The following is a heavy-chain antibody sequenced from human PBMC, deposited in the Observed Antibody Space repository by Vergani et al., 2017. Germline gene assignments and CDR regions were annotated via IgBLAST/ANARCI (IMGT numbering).Heavy chain of an antibody. CDR1: GFTLSSYG. Sequence: QVQLVESGGGVVQPGRSLRLSCAASGFTLSSYGMHGVRQAPGKGLEWVAGLSDDGSNKYYADSVKGRFTSSRDNSKHTLYLQMNSLRAEDTAVYYCAKAPVVSATWWGAFDIWGQGTMVTVSS. D-gene: IGHD2-15*01. CDR3: AKAPVVSATWWGAFDI. CDR2: LSDDGSNK. V-gene: IGHV3-30*18. J-gene: IGHJ3*02.